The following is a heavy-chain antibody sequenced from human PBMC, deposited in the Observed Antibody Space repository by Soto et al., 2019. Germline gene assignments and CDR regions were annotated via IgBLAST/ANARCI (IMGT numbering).Heavy chain of an antibody. CDR2: ISYDGSNK. CDR1: GFTFSSYA. D-gene: IGHD3-16*01. J-gene: IGHJ4*02. Sequence: QVQRVESGGGVVQPGRSLRLSCAASGFTFSSYAMHCVRQAPGTVLEWVAVISYDGSNKYYADSVKGRFTISRDNSKNTLYLQMNSLRAEDTAVDYCASGMITTGLEAYDYWGQGTLVTVSS. V-gene: IGHV3-30-3*01. CDR3: ASGMITTGLEAYDY.